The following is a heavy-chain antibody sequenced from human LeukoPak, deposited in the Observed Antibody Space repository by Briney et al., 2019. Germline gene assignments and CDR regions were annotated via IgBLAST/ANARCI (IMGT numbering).Heavy chain of an antibody. Sequence: GGSLRLSCAASGFTISNYAMSWVRRAPGKGLEWVSGISESGCNTYYADSVRGRFTISRDNSKNTLYLQMSSLRAEDTAVYHCAKGPRSTMIVVLTRPKYFQHWGQGNLVTVSS. V-gene: IGHV3-23*01. CDR1: GFTISNYA. CDR3: AKGPRSTMIVVLTRPKYFQH. J-gene: IGHJ1*01. D-gene: IGHD3-22*01. CDR2: ISESGCNT.